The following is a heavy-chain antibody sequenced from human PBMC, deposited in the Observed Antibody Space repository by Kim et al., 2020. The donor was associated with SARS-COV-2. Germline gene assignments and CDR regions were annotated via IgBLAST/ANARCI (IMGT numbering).Heavy chain of an antibody. V-gene: IGHV4-59*13. CDR3: ARGVYSGVSDY. D-gene: IGHD1-26*01. J-gene: IGHJ4*02. CDR1: GGSISSYY. CDR2: IYYSGST. Sequence: SETLSLTCTVSGGSISSYYWSWIRQPPGKGLEWIGYIYYSGSTNYNPSLKSRVTISVDTSKNQFSLKLSSVTAADTAVYYCARGVYSGVSDYWGQGTLVTVSS.